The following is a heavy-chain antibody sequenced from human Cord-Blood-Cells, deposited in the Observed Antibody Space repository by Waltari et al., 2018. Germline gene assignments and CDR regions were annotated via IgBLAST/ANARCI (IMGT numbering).Heavy chain of an antibody. J-gene: IGHJ4*02. Sequence: GGSLRLPCAASGFTFSSYWMSWVRQAPGKGLEWVANIKQDGSEKYYVDSVKGRFTISRDNAKNSLYLQMNSLRAEDTAVYYCAREGSVVALDYWGQGTLVTVSS. V-gene: IGHV3-7*01. D-gene: IGHD2-21*01. CDR1: GFTFSSYW. CDR3: AREGSVVALDY. CDR2: IKQDGSEK.